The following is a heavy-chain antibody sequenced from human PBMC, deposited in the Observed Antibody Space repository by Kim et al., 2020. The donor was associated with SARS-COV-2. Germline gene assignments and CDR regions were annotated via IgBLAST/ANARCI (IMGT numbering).Heavy chain of an antibody. D-gene: IGHD2-2*02. Sequence: YEADSVEGRFTISRDNGKDSLYLQMNSLGVDDTAVYYCARGYTSSYGMDVWGQGTTVTVSS. CDR3: ARGYTSSYGMDV. V-gene: IGHV3-21*01. J-gene: IGHJ6*02.